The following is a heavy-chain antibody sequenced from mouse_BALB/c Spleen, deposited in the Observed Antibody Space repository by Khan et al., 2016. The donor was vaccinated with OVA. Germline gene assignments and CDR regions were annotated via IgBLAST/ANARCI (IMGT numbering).Heavy chain of an antibody. CDR1: GFTFSDYY. D-gene: IGHD2-13*01. CDR3: TRGYYGDPFAY. CDR2: ISDGTKYI. Sequence: EVELVESGGGLVKPGGSLKLSCAASGFTFSDYYMYWVRQTPEKRLEWVATISDGTKYIYYLDNVKGRFTISRDNAKNNLYLQINSLKSEDTAIYYCTRGYYGDPFAYWGHGTLVTVSA. V-gene: IGHV5-4*02. J-gene: IGHJ3*01.